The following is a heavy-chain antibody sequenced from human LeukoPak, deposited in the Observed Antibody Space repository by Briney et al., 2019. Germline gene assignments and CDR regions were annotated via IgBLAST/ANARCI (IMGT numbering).Heavy chain of an antibody. D-gene: IGHD1-26*01. V-gene: IGHV4-39*01. CDR1: GGSISSSNYN. CDR2: IFYSGST. CDR3: ARQSSRGELPLAWIDY. J-gene: IGHJ4*02. Sequence: SETLSLTCTVSGGSISSSNYNWGWIRQSPGKGLEWLATIFYSGSTYYNPSLKSRVTISVDTSKNQFSLKLSSVTAADTAVYYCARQSSRGELPLAWIDYWGQGTLVTVSS.